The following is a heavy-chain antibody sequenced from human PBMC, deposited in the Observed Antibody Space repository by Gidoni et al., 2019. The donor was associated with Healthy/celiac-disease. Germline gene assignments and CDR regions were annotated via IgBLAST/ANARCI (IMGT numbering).Heavy chain of an antibody. J-gene: IGHJ4*02. CDR1: GFIFSDYY. D-gene: IGHD3-9*01. CDR2: ISSSGSTK. Sequence: QVPLVESGGGFVKPGGSLRLSCAASGFIFSDYYMSWIRQAPGRGLEWVSYISSSGSTKYYADSVKGRFTISRDNAKNSLYLQMNSLRAEDTAVYYCARDVVYDIGPGYWGQGTLVSVSS. V-gene: IGHV3-11*01. CDR3: ARDVVYDIGPGY.